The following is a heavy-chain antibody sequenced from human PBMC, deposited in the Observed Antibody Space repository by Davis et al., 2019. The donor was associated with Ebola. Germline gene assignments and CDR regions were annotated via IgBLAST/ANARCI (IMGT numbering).Heavy chain of an antibody. CDR2: IYRDERT. J-gene: IGHJ6*04. CDR1: GFIVSDKY. D-gene: IGHD2-15*01. Sequence: GGSLRLSCAASGFIVSDKYMSWVRQAPGKGLEWVSVIYRDERTYYADSVKGRFTISRDNSKNSLYLQMNSLRAEDTAVYYCARDLVVVVAANQGWYYGMDVWGKGTTVTVSS. CDR3: ARDLVVVVAANQGWYYGMDV. V-gene: IGHV3-53*01.